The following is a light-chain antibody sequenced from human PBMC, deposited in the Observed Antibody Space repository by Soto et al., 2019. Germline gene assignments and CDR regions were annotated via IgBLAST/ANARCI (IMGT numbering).Light chain of an antibody. V-gene: IGKV3-15*01. CDR2: GAS. CDR3: QQYNNWPLA. Sequence: EIVMTQSPATLSVSPGERATLSCRASQSVSSNLAWYQQKPGQAPRLLIYGASTRATGIPARFSGSGSGTEXXXTIXXXXXXXXXXYXCQQYNNWPLAFGQGTKVEIK. J-gene: IGKJ1*01. CDR1: QSVSSN.